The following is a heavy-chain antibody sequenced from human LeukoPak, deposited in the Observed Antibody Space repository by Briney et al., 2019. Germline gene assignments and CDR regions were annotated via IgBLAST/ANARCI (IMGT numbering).Heavy chain of an antibody. CDR1: GFTFSSYA. Sequence: GGSLRLSCAASGFTFSSYAMHWVRQAPGKGLEWVAVISYDGSNEYYADSVKGRFTISRDNSKNTLYLQMNSLRAEDTAVYYCARDQDDLSFRFDYWAREPWSPSPQ. CDR2: ISYDGSNE. V-gene: IGHV3-30-3*01. D-gene: IGHD3-3*01. J-gene: IGHJ4*02. CDR3: ARDQDDLSFRFDY.